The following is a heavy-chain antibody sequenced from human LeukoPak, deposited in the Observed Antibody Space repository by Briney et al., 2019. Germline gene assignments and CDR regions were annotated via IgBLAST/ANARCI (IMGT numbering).Heavy chain of an antibody. Sequence: SETLSLTCAVYGGSFSGYYWSWIRQPPGKGLEWIGEINHSGSTNYNPSLKSRVTISVDTSKNQFSPKLSSVTAADTAVYYCARGRPGIAAENPYYFDYWGQGTLVTVSS. CDR3: ARGRPGIAAENPYYFDY. CDR1: GGSFSGYY. CDR2: INHSGST. V-gene: IGHV4-34*01. D-gene: IGHD6-13*01. J-gene: IGHJ4*02.